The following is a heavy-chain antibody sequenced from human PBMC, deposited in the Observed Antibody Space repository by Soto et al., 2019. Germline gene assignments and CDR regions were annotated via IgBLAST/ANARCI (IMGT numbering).Heavy chain of an antibody. CDR2: ISSSSSTI. D-gene: IGHD3-22*01. CDR3: ARGDYYDSSGNEYFQH. V-gene: IGHV3-48*02. J-gene: IGHJ1*01. Sequence: EVQLVASGGGLVQPGGSLRLSCAASGFTFSSYSMNWVRQAPGKGLEWVSYISSSSSTIYYADSVKGRFTISRDNAKNSLYLQMNSLRDEDTAVYYCARGDYYDSSGNEYFQHWGQGTLVTVSS. CDR1: GFTFSSYS.